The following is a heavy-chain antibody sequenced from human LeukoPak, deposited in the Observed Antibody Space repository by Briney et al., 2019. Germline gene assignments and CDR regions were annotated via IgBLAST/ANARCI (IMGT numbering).Heavy chain of an antibody. D-gene: IGHD2-2*01. J-gene: IGHJ5*02. Sequence: ASVKVSCKASGYTFTSYGISWVRQTPGQGLEWMGRISAYNGNTNYAQRLQGRVTMTTDTSTSTAYMELRSLRSDDTAVYYCARDRGGLPIVVVPAATFDPWGQGTLVTVSS. CDR1: GYTFTSYG. V-gene: IGHV1-18*04. CDR3: ARDRGGLPIVVVPAATFDP. CDR2: ISAYNGNT.